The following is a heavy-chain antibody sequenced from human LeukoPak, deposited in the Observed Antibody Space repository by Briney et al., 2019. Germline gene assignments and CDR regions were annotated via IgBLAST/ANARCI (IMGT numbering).Heavy chain of an antibody. V-gene: IGHV1-46*01. CDR1: GFTFSSYH. CDR2: IKPRDDGT. D-gene: IGHD3-16*01. Sequence: GASVKVSCKAFGFTFSSYHIHWVRQAPGQGLEWMGIIKPRDDGTIYAQKFQGRLIMTWDTSTSTAYMELSSLRSDDTALYYCARDFVWAVDYWGQGSLVTVSS. CDR3: ARDFVWAVDY. J-gene: IGHJ4*02.